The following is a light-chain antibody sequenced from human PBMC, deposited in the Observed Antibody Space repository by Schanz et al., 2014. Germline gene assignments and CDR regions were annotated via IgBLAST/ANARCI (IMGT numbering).Light chain of an antibody. CDR3: SSYAGSINFGV. J-gene: IGLJ2*01. CDR1: TSNIGTGYH. CDR2: GDS. V-gene: IGLV1-40*01. Sequence: QAVVTQPPSVSGAPGQRVTISCTGSTSNIGTGYHVHWYQHFPGTAPKLLIFGDSNRPSGVPDRFSGSKSGNTASLTISGLQAEDEGDYYCSSYAGSINFGVFGGGTKVTVL.